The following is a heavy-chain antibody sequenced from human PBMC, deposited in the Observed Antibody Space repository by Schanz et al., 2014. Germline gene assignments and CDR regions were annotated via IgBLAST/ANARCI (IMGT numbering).Heavy chain of an antibody. Sequence: EVQLVESGGGLVQPGGSLRLCCVASGFTFSRYWMTWVRQAPGKGLEWVANIKQDGSAKNYVDSVKGRFTISRDNPKNSLCLQMNSLRAEDTALYYCARVLGGDEGLDQWGQGTLXTVSS. D-gene: IGHD4-17*01. V-gene: IGHV3-7*01. CDR3: ARVLGGDEGLDQ. CDR2: IKQDGSAK. CDR1: GFTFSRYW. J-gene: IGHJ4*02.